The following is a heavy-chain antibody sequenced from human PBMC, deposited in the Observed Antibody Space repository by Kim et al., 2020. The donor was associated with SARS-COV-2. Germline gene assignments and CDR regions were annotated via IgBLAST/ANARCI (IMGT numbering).Heavy chain of an antibody. J-gene: IGHJ4*02. D-gene: IGHD3-10*01. CDR1: GFTVSSNY. CDR3: ASNSGDYYGSGFDY. CDR2: IYSGGST. V-gene: IGHV3-53*01. Sequence: GGSLRLSCAASGFTVSSNYMSWVRQAPGKGLEWVSVIYSGGSTYYADSVKGRFTISRDNSKNTLYLQMNSLRAEDTAVYYCASNSGDYYGSGFDYWGQGTLVTVSS.